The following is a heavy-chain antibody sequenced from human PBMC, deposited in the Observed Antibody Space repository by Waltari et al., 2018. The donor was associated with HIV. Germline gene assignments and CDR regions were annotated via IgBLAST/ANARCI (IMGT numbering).Heavy chain of an antibody. J-gene: IGHJ6*02. CDR3: ARSKSYGMDV. CDR2: ITSSGSII. CDR1: GFTFSGYS. Sequence: EVQLVESGGGLVQPGGSLRLSCPASGFTFSGYSMSWVRQATGKGLEWLSYITSSGSIILYADSVKGRFTISRDNAKNSLYLQMNSLRDEDTAVYDCARSKSYGMDVWGQGTTVTVSS. V-gene: IGHV3-48*02.